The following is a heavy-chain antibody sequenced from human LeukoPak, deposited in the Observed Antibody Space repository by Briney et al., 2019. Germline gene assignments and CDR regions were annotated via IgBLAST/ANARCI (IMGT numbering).Heavy chain of an antibody. CDR2: INHSGST. D-gene: IGHD2-8*01. CDR3: ARMLGTNDCHGCDWLDP. Sequence: SETLSLTCAVSGYSISSGYYWSWIRQPPGKGLEWIGEINHSGSTNYNPSLKSRVTISVDTSKNQFSLKLSSVTAADTAVYYCARMLGTNDCHGCDWLDPWGQGTLVTVSS. CDR1: GYSISSGYY. J-gene: IGHJ5*02. V-gene: IGHV4-38-2*01.